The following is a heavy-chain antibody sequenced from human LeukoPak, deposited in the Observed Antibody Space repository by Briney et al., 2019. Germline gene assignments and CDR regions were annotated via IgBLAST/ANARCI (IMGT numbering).Heavy chain of an antibody. CDR3: ARKIPYGSGSYYSYDAFDM. Sequence: SETLSLTCTVSGGSMSTSSYCWGWIRQPPGKGLEWIGSIYYRGNTYYNPSLQSRVTISVDTSKNQFSLKLSSVTAADTAVCYCARKIPYGSGSYYSYDAFDMWGQGTMVTVSS. CDR2: IYYRGNT. V-gene: IGHV4-39*01. D-gene: IGHD3-10*01. J-gene: IGHJ3*02. CDR1: GGSMSTSSYC.